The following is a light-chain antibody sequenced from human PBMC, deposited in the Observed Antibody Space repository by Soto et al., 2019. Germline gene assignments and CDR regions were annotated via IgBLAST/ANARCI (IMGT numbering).Light chain of an antibody. CDR3: CSYAGIYTLLL. V-gene: IGLV2-11*01. CDR1: SSDVGGFNY. Sequence: QSVLTQPRSVSGSPGQSVTISCTGTSSDVGGFNYVSWYQQHPGKAPKLMIYDVNKRPSGVPDRFSGSKSGNTASLTISGLQTEDEADYYCCSYAGIYTLLLFGGGTKVTVL. CDR2: DVN. J-gene: IGLJ2*01.